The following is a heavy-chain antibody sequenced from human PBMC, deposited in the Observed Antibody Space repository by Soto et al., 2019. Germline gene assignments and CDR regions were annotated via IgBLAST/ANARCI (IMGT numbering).Heavy chain of an antibody. V-gene: IGHV3-11*01. Sequence: PGGSLRLSCSASGFIFTDYSMTWIRQAPGKGLEWVSYISNGDETTRYADSVKGRFSVSRDNAKKVLFLQMNSLRVDDTAVYYRARDPKRRDGYNFDSWGRGALVTVSS. J-gene: IGHJ4*02. CDR1: GFIFTDYS. CDR2: ISNGDETT. D-gene: IGHD5-12*01. CDR3: ARDPKRRDGYNFDS.